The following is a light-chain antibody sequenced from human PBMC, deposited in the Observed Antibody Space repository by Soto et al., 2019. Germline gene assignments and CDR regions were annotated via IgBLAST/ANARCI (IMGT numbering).Light chain of an antibody. J-gene: IGLJ2*01. CDR1: SSDVGGYNY. Sequence: QSALTQPASVSGSPGQSITISCTGTSSDVGGYNYVSWYQPHPGKAPKLMIYEVSNRPAGVSNRFSGSKSGNTDSLTISGLQAEEEADYYCSSDTSSSTLVFGGGTQVTVL. CDR3: SSDTSSSTLV. CDR2: EVS. V-gene: IGLV2-14*01.